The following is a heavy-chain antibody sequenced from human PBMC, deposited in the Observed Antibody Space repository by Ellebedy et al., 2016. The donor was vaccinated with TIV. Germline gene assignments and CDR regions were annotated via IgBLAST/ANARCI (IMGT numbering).Heavy chain of an antibody. CDR3: TTSVVRGIVVDNY. V-gene: IGHV4-34*01. CDR2: INHSGST. Sequence: SETLSLTXAVYGGSFSHYYWNFIRQPPGKGLEWIAEINHSGSTKFNPSLKSRVTISVDTSKNQFSLKLSSITAADTAVYYCTTSVVRGIVVDNYWGQGTLITVSS. J-gene: IGHJ4*02. CDR1: GGSFSHYY. D-gene: IGHD3-10*01.